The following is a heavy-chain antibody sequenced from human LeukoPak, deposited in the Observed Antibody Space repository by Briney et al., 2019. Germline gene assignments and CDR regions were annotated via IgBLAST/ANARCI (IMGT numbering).Heavy chain of an antibody. CDR2: ISYDGSNK. J-gene: IGHJ4*02. CDR3: AKDRIVVVPAAMVF. V-gene: IGHV3-30*18. CDR1: GFTFSSYG. D-gene: IGHD2-2*01. Sequence: PGGSLRLSCAASGFTFSSYGMHWVRQAPGKGLEWVAVISYDGSNKYYADSVKGRFTISRDNSKNTLYLQMNSLRAEDTAVYYCAKDRIVVVPAAMVFWGQGTLVTVSS.